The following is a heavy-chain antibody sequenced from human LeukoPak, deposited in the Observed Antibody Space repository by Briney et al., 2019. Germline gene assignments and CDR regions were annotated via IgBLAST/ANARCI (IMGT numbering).Heavy chain of an antibody. D-gene: IGHD5-18*01. Sequence: SETLSLTCTVSGGSISSSSYYWGWIRQPPGKGLEWIGNIFYSGTTYYNPSLKSRITISVDTSKNQFSLKLSSVTAADTAVYFCARLTGMVWYTAMPIGSYFDFWGQGTLVTVSS. CDR2: IFYSGTT. J-gene: IGHJ4*02. V-gene: IGHV4-39*01. CDR1: GGSISSSSYY. CDR3: ARLTGMVWYTAMPIGSYFDF.